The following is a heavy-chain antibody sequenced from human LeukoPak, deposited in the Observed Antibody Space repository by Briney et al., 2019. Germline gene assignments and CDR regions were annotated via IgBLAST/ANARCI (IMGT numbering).Heavy chain of an antibody. J-gene: IGHJ4*02. CDR2: IVGSSST. CDR1: GFTFSNFA. CDR3: ARIGAGSSRDY. V-gene: IGHV3-21*01. D-gene: IGHD6-13*01. Sequence: GGSLRLSCAASGFTFSNFALTWVRQAAGKGLEWVSSIVGSSSTYYADSLKGRFTISRDNAKNSLYLQMNSLRAEDTAVYYCARIGAGSSRDYWGQGTLVTVSS.